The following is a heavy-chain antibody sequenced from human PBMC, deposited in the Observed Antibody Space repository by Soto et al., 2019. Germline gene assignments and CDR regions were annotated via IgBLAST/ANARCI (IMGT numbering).Heavy chain of an antibody. CDR1: GYDFTAYD. J-gene: IGHJ6*02. Sequence: VKVSCKAPGYDFTAYDINWVRQASGQGLEWMGWMNPINGATGSARRFQGRVSTTRNTATGTAYLELTSLRSDDSAVYYCGRGPSPRAPAGGTPYYYAMDVWGQGTTVTVSS. CDR3: GRGPSPRAPAGGTPYYYAMDV. D-gene: IGHD6-13*01. CDR2: MNPINGAT. V-gene: IGHV1-8*02.